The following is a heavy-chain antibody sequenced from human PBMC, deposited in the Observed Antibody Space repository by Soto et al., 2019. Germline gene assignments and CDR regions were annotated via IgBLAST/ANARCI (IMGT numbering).Heavy chain of an antibody. D-gene: IGHD2-15*01. CDR2: ISGSGGIT. CDR3: AKDLTPCNDIVCRNFLH. V-gene: IGHV3-23*01. J-gene: IGHJ1*01. Sequence: EVQLLESGGGLVQPGGSLRLSCAASGFTFTTYAMSWVRQAPGKGLEWVSAISGSGGITYYAHSVKGRFTISRDSSQNTLYLKLKSLRAEDTALYYCAKDLTPCNDIVCRNFLHGGQGTLVTVSS. CDR1: GFTFTTYA.